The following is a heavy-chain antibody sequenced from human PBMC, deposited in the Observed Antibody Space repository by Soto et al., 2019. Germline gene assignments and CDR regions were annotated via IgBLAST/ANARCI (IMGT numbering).Heavy chain of an antibody. V-gene: IGHV4-31*03. J-gene: IGHJ4*02. Sequence: QVQLQESGPGLVRPSQTLSLTCTASGGSITNGDYYWNWILQHPGKGLEWIGYINYRGTTCYNPSLKSRVFISVETSKNQFSLNLSSVTAADTAVYFCARDAPGEATYWGPGTLVTVSS. CDR3: ARDAPGEATY. D-gene: IGHD2-2*01. CDR2: INYRGTT. CDR1: GGSITNGDYY.